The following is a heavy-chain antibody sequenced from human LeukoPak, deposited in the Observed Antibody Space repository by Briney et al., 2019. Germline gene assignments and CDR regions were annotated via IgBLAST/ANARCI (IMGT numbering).Heavy chain of an antibody. CDR1: GFTFSDSA. CDR3: TTILFY. J-gene: IGHJ4*02. CDR2: IRSKANSYAT. D-gene: IGHD2/OR15-2a*01. V-gene: IGHV3-73*01. Sequence: GGSLRLSCAASGFTFSDSAIHWVRQASGKGLGWVGRIRSKANSYATAYAASVKGRFTIPRDDSKNTAYLQMNSLKTEDTAVYYCTTILFYWGQGTLVTVSS.